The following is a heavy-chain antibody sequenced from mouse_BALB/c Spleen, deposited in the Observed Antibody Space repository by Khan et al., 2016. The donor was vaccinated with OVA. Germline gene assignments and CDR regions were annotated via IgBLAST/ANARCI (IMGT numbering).Heavy chain of an antibody. V-gene: IGHV1-15*01. D-gene: IGHD1-1*01. CDR2: IDPETGVT. Sequence: QVQLQQSGAELVRPGASVTLSCKASGYTFTDYEMHWVKQTPVHGLEWIGAIDPETGVTAYTQKFKGKATLTADKSSSTAYMELRSLTSEDSAVYYCTCYYYGSSSHYAMDYWGQAPLVIVSS. J-gene: IGHJ4*01. CDR3: TCYYYGSSSHYAMDY. CDR1: GYTFTDYE.